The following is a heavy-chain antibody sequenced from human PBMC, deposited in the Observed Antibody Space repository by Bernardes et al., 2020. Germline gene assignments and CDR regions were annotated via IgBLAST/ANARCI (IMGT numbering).Heavy chain of an antibody. D-gene: IGHD4-17*01. CDR2: IGTAGDT. J-gene: IGHJ4*02. V-gene: IGHV3-13*01. CDR1: GFTFSSYD. CDR3: ASSKGYGDSSFDY. Sequence: GGSLRLSCAASGFTFSSYDMHWVRQATGKGLEWVPAIGTAGDTYYPGSVKGRFTISRENAKNSLYLQMNSLRAGDTAVYYCASSKGYGDSSFDYWGQGTLVTVSS.